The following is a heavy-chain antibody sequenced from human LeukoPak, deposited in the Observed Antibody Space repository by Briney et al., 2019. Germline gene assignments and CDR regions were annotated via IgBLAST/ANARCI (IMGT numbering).Heavy chain of an antibody. D-gene: IGHD6-19*01. Sequence: ASVKVSCKASGYTFTGYDINWVRQATGQGLEWMGWMNPNSGNTGYAQKFQGRVTMTRNTSISTAYMELSSLRSEDTAVYYCARAPSDILIAVAGTSWFDPWGQGTLVTVSS. CDR2: MNPNSGNT. J-gene: IGHJ5*02. CDR3: ARAPSDILIAVAGTSWFDP. V-gene: IGHV1-8*01. CDR1: GYTFTGYD.